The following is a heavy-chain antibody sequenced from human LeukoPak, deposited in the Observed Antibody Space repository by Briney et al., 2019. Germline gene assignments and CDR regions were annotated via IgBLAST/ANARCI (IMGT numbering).Heavy chain of an antibody. D-gene: IGHD1-1*01. CDR2: IYYSGST. J-gene: IGHJ6*03. CDR3: ARGGAMGTYYYYMDV. V-gene: IGHV4-59*01. Sequence: SETLSLTCTVSGGSISSYYWSWIRQPPGKGLEWIGYIYYSGSTNYNSSLKSRVTISVDTSKNQFSLKLSSVTAADTAVYYCARGGAMGTYYYYMDVWGKGTTVTISS. CDR1: GGSISSYY.